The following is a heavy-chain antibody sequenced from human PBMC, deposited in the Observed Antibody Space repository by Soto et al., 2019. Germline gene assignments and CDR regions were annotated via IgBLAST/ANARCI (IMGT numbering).Heavy chain of an antibody. Sequence: SETLSLTCTVSGGSISSYYWSWIRQPPGKGLEWIGYIYYSGSTNYNPSLKSRVTISVDTSKNQFSLKLSSVTAADRAVYYGASHGGAVAGKRGAFDIWGQGTMVTVSS. J-gene: IGHJ3*02. V-gene: IGHV4-59*01. CDR1: GGSISSYY. D-gene: IGHD6-19*01. CDR2: IYYSGST. CDR3: ASHGGAVAGKRGAFDI.